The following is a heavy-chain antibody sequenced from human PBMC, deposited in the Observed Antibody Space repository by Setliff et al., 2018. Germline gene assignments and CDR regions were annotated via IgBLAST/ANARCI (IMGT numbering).Heavy chain of an antibody. CDR3: ARHVVTMVRAHFDY. D-gene: IGHD3-10*01. CDR2: IYHSGST. CDR1: GYSISSGYY. V-gene: IGHV4-38-2*01. Sequence: SATLSLTCAVSGYSISSGYYWGWIRQPPGKGLEWIGSIYHSGSTYYNPSLKSRVTIPVDTSKNQFSLKLNSVTAADTAVYYCARHVVTMVRAHFDYWGQGTLVTVSS. J-gene: IGHJ4*02.